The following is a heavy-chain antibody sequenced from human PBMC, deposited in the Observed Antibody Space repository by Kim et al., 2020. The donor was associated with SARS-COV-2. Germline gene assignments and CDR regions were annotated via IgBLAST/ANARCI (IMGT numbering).Heavy chain of an antibody. CDR1: ASSFTSHY. CDR2: INIDGTVT. D-gene: IGHD6-19*01. J-gene: IGHJ4*02. V-gene: IGHV1-2*02. Sequence: ASVKVSCKTSASSFTSHYFHWVRQAPGQGLEWMGWINIDGTVTHYAQKFEGRVTVTRDTSISTVSMELRSLISDDTAVYYCARSSGWSHFDTWGQGTPVTVSS. CDR3: ARSSGWSHFDT.